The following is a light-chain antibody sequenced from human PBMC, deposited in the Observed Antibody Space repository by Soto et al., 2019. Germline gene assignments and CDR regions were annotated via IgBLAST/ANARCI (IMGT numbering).Light chain of an antibody. Sequence: EIVMTQSPATLSVSPGERATLSCRASQSVGSNLAWYQQKPGQAPMLLIYGASTRATDIPARFSGSGSGTEFALTINSLQSEDFAVYFCQQFNVWHRTFGQGTKVEI. V-gene: IGKV3-15*01. CDR1: QSVGSN. CDR2: GAS. J-gene: IGKJ1*01. CDR3: QQFNVWHRT.